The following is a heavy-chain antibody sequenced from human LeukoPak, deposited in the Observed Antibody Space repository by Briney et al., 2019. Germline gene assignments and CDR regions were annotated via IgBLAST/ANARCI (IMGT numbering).Heavy chain of an antibody. D-gene: IGHD3-22*01. CDR3: AKDLHYDSSGYYDY. CDR1: GFTFSSYW. J-gene: IGHJ4*02. Sequence: GGSLRLSCAASGFTFSSYWMSWVRQAPGKGLEWVANINQDGSEKYYVDSVKGRFTISRDNAKNSLYLQMNSLRAEDTALYYCAKDLHYDSSGYYDYWGQGTLVTVSS. V-gene: IGHV3-7*03. CDR2: INQDGSEK.